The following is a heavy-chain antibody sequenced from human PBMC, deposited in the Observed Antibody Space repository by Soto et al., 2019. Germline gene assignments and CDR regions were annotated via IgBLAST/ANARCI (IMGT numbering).Heavy chain of an antibody. CDR2: ISAYNTNT. J-gene: IGHJ4*02. V-gene: IGHV1-18*03. CDR3: ARDTPPTDY. CDR1: GYTFTSYH. Sequence: QVQLVQSGAEVKKPGASVKVSCKTSGYTFTSYHISWVRQAPGQGLEWMGWISAYNTNTNYAQKFQGRVTMTTDTLTSKAYMELRSLRSDDMAVYYCARDTPPTDYWGQGTLVTVSS.